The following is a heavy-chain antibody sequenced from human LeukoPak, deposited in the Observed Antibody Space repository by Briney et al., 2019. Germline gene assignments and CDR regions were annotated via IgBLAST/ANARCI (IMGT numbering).Heavy chain of an antibody. J-gene: IGHJ4*02. CDR2: ISYDGSNK. Sequence: PGGSLRLSCAASGFTFSSYGMRWVRQAPGKGLEWVAVISYDGSNKYYADSVKGRFTISRDNSKNTLYLQMNSLRAEDTAVYYCAKPYYDSSGYYYEEVFDYWGQGTLVTVSS. D-gene: IGHD3-22*01. CDR1: GFTFSSYG. V-gene: IGHV3-30*18. CDR3: AKPYYDSSGYYYEEVFDY.